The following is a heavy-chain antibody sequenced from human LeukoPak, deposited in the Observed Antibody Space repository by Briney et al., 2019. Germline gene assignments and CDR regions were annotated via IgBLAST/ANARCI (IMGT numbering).Heavy chain of an antibody. V-gene: IGHV4-39*01. Sequence: SETLSLTCTVSGGSISSSSYYWGWIRQPPGKGLEWIGSIYYSGSTYYNPSLKSRVTLSVDTSKNQFSLKLSSVTAADTAVYYCARWTKNYFDYWGQGTLVTVSS. CDR2: IYYSGST. D-gene: IGHD3/OR15-3a*01. CDR1: GGSISSSSYY. CDR3: ARWTKNYFDY. J-gene: IGHJ4*02.